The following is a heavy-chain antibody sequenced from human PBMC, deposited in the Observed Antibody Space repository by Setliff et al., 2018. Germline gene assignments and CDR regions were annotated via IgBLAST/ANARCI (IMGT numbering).Heavy chain of an antibody. V-gene: IGHV4-39*01. CDR2: ALDDGRA. Sequence: SETLSLTCTVSGGSITSGSFFWGWIRQSPGRGLEWIGSALDDGRASYNESFEGRVTISVDTSKNQFSLKLGCVTAGDTAVYYCARRHERYMDVWGKGTTVTVSS. J-gene: IGHJ6*03. CDR1: GGSITSGSFF. CDR3: ARRHERYMDV.